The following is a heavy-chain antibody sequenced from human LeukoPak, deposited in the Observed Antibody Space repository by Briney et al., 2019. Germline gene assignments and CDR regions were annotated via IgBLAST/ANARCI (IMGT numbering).Heavy chain of an antibody. J-gene: IGHJ4*02. D-gene: IGHD3-3*01. CDR1: GFTFSSYA. Sequence: GGSLRLSCAASGFTFSSYAMSWVRQAPGKGLEWVSAISGSGGSTYYADPVKGRFTISRDNSKNTLYLQMNSLRAEDTAVYYCAKFSSRFGVLIDYWGQGTLVTVSS. CDR3: AKFSSRFGVLIDY. V-gene: IGHV3-23*01. CDR2: ISGSGGST.